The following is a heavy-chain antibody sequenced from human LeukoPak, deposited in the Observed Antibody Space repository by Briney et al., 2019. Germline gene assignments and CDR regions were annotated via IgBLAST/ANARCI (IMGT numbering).Heavy chain of an antibody. D-gene: IGHD3-22*01. CDR1: GYTFTGYY. J-gene: IGHJ4*02. CDR3: AREEANTRIHFDY. CDR2: INPNSGYT. V-gene: IGHV1-2*02. Sequence: GASVKVSCKASGYTFTGYYIHWGRHAPGQGLEWMGYINPNSGYTNYAQKFQDRVTVTRDTSISTAYMELSRLRSDDTAVYYCAREEANTRIHFDYWGQGTLVTVSS.